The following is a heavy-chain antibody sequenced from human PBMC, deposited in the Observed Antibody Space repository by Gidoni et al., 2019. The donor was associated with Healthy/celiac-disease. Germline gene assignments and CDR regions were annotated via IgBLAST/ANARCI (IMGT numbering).Heavy chain of an antibody. V-gene: IGHV3-30-3*01. CDR3: ARGGTYYDFWSGYYRWFDP. D-gene: IGHD3-3*01. Sequence: QVQLVESGGGVVQPGRSLRLSCAASGFTFSSYAMHWVRQAPGKGLEWVAVISYDGSNKYYADSVKGRFTISRDNSKNTLYLQMNSLRAEDTAVYYCARGGTYYDFWSGYYRWFDPWGQGTLVTVSS. CDR1: GFTFSSYA. CDR2: ISYDGSNK. J-gene: IGHJ5*02.